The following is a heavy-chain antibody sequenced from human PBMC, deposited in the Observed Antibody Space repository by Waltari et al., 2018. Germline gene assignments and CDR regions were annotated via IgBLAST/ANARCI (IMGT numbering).Heavy chain of an antibody. CDR1: GYTFTDYY. Sequence: EVQLVQSGAEVKKPGATVKISCKASGYTFTDYYMHWVQQAPGKGLEWMGRVEPEDGETIYAEKFQGRVTITADTSTDTAYMELSSLRSEDTAVYYCATMYDFWSGYSEDAFDIWGQGTMVTVSS. CDR2: VEPEDGET. CDR3: ATMYDFWSGYSEDAFDI. V-gene: IGHV1-69-2*01. D-gene: IGHD3-3*01. J-gene: IGHJ3*02.